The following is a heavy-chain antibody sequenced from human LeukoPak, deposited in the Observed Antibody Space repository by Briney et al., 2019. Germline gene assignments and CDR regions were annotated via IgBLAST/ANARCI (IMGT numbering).Heavy chain of an antibody. V-gene: IGHV4-59*01. CDR2: IYYSGST. Sequence: SETLSLTCTVYGGSISSYYWSWIRQPPGKGLEWIGYIYYSGSTNYNPSLKSRVTISVDTSKNQFSLKLSSVTAADTAVYYCARVQAYGGKGYFDYWGQGTLVTVSS. D-gene: IGHD4-23*01. J-gene: IGHJ4*02. CDR1: GGSISSYY. CDR3: ARVQAYGGKGYFDY.